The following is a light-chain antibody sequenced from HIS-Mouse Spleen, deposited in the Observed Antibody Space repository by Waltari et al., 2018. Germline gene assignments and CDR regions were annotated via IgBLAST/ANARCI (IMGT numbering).Light chain of an antibody. CDR1: QGISSY. V-gene: IGKV1-9*01. J-gene: IGKJ1*01. CDR3: QQLNSYPPT. Sequence: DIQLTQSPSFLSASVGDRVTITCRASQGISSYLACYQQKPGKAPKLLIYAASTLQSRVPSRFSGSGSGTEFTLTISSLQPEDFATYYCQQLNSYPPTFGQGTKVEIK. CDR2: AAS.